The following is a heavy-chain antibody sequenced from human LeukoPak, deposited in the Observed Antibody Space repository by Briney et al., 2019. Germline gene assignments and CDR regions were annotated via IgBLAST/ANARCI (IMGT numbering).Heavy chain of an antibody. D-gene: IGHD3-22*01. CDR2: IYYSGST. J-gene: IGHJ4*02. CDR3: AREAEDYYDSSGYLFDY. Sequence: SETLSLTCTVSGGSISSSSYYWGWIRQPPGKGLEWIGSIYYSGSTYYNPSLKSRVTISVDTSKNQFSLKLSSVTAADKAVYYCAREAEDYYDSSGYLFDYWGQGTLVTVSS. V-gene: IGHV4-39*07. CDR1: GGSISSSSYY.